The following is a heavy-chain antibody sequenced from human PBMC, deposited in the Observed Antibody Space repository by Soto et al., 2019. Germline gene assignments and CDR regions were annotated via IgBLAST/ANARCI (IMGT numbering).Heavy chain of an antibody. CDR1: GFTFSSYG. D-gene: IGHD3-10*01. V-gene: IGHV3-30*18. CDR2: ISSDGSNK. J-gene: IGHJ4*02. Sequence: QVQLVESGGGVVQPGRSLRLSCAASGFTFSSYGMHWVRQAPGKGLEWVALISSDGSNKYYADSVKGRFTISRDNSKNTLDLQMNTLRAEDTAVYYCAKERADYYYGSGPFDYWGQGTLVTVSS. CDR3: AKERADYYYGSGPFDY.